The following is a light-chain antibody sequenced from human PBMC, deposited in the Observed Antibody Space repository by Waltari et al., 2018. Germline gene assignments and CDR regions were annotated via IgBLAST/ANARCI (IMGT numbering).Light chain of an antibody. CDR1: QSVANNY. Sequence: ETVLTQSPDTLSLSPGEGVTLSCRASQSVANNYLAWYRQRPGQAPRLLIYGASSRASGIPGRFSGSGSGTDFTLTIRNLEPEDFAVYYCQQYGNSPTTFGRGTKLGIK. V-gene: IGKV3-20*01. CDR2: GAS. J-gene: IGKJ2*01. CDR3: QQYGNSPTT.